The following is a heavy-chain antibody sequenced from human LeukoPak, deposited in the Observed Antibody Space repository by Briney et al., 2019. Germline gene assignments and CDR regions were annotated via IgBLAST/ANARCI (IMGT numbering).Heavy chain of an antibody. Sequence: SETLSLTCTVSGGSISSGGYYWSWIRQPPGKGLEWIGYIYHSGSTYYNPSLKSRVTISVDTSKNQFSLKLTSVTAADTAVYYCARGFDAHNAFDIWGQGTMVTVSS. V-gene: IGHV4-30-2*05. CDR1: GGSISSGGYY. CDR3: ARGFDAHNAFDI. D-gene: IGHD3-9*01. J-gene: IGHJ3*02. CDR2: IYHSGST.